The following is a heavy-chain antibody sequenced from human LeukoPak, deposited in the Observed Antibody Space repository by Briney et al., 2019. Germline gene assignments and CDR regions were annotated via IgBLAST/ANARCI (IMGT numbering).Heavy chain of an antibody. J-gene: IGHJ6*02. CDR1: GFTFSTHS. V-gene: IGHV3-21*01. CDR3: AREREDYYYYGMDV. CDR2: ISSSSSHI. Sequence: PGGSLRLSCAAFGFTFSTHSMSWVRQAPGKRLEWVSSISSSSSHIYYADSMKGRFTVSRDNAKNSLYLQMNSLRAEDTAVYYCAREREDYYYYGMDVWGQGTTVTVSS.